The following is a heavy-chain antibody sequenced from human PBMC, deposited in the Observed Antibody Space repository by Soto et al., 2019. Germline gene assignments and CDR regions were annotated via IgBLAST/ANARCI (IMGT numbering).Heavy chain of an antibody. J-gene: IGHJ4*02. CDR2: ISGSGGST. V-gene: IGHV3-23*01. CDR1: GFTFSGDA. D-gene: IGHD4-17*01. CDR3: AKDSNPVTPCYFDY. Sequence: GGSLRLSGAAAGFTFSGDARSWVRQAPGKGLEWVSAISGSGGSTYYTDSVKGRFTISRDNSKNTLYLQMNSLRAEDTAVYYCAKDSNPVTPCYFDYWGQGTLVTVSS.